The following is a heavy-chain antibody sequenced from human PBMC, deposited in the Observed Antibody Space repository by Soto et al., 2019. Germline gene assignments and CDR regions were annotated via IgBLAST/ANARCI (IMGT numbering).Heavy chain of an antibody. Sequence: QVQLQESGPGLVKPSQTLSLSCTVSGGSISSAAYYWSWIRQHPGKGLEWMGYISHSGSTYYTPSLKSSVIISADTSKNQFSLNLPSVTAADTAVYYCAREYTYGSNFFDCWGQRALVTVSS. CDR2: ISHSGST. CDR3: AREYTYGSNFFDC. CDR1: GGSISSAAYY. V-gene: IGHV4-31*03. D-gene: IGHD5-18*01. J-gene: IGHJ4*02.